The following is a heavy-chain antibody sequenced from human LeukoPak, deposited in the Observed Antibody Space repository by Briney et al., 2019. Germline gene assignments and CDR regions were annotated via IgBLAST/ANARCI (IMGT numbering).Heavy chain of an antibody. J-gene: IGHJ3*02. CDR2: IYHSGST. D-gene: IGHD2-15*01. Sequence: SSETQSLTCAVSGGSISSGGYSWSWIRQPPGKGLEWIGYIYHSGSTYYNPSLKSRVTISVDRSKNQFSLKLSSVTAADTAVYYCARVSGWRALGFDIWGQGNVVTVSS. V-gene: IGHV4-30-2*01. CDR1: GGSISSGGYS. CDR3: ARVSGWRALGFDI.